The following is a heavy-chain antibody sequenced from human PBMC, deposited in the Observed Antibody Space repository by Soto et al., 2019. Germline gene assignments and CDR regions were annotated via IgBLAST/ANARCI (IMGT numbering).Heavy chain of an antibody. Sequence: QVQLVESGGGVVQTGRSLRLSCAASGFTFSSYAMHWVRQAPGKGLEWVAVISYDGSNKYYADSVKGRFTISRDNSKNTLYLQMNSLRAEDTAVYYCARDWDSGSLGYWGQGTLVTVSS. D-gene: IGHD5-12*01. J-gene: IGHJ4*02. CDR3: ARDWDSGSLGY. CDR2: ISYDGSNK. CDR1: GFTFSSYA. V-gene: IGHV3-30-3*01.